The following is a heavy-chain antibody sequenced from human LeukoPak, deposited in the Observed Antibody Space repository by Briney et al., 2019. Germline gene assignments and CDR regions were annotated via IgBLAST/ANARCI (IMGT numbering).Heavy chain of an antibody. D-gene: IGHD3-22*01. CDR2: ISAYNGNT. J-gene: IGHJ3*02. CDR1: GYTFTSYG. Sequence: ASVKVSCKASGYTFTSYGISWVRQAPGQGLEWMGWISAYNGNTNYAQKLQGRVTMTTDTSTSTAYMELRSLRSDDTAVYYCARGGYYDSSGYDFDIWGQGTMVTVSS. V-gene: IGHV1-18*01. CDR3: ARGGYYDSSGYDFDI.